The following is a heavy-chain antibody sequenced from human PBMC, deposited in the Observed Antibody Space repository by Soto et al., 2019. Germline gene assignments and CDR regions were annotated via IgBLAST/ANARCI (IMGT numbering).Heavy chain of an antibody. V-gene: IGHV1-18*01. Sequence: ASVKVSCKASGYTFTSYGISWVRQAPGQGLEWMGWINANNGNTKYAQKFQGRVTITRDTSASTAYMELSSLRSEDTAVYYCARDPEPAYYYDSSGPFDYWGQGTLVTVSS. D-gene: IGHD3-22*01. CDR1: GYTFTSYG. CDR2: INANNGNT. CDR3: ARDPEPAYYYDSSGPFDY. J-gene: IGHJ4*02.